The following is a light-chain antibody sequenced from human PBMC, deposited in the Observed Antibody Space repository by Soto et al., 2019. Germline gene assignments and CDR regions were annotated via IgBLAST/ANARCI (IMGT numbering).Light chain of an antibody. CDR2: GAS. CDR1: QSVSSTY. J-gene: IGKJ2*01. Sequence: EIVLTQSPGTLSLSQGERATLSCRASQSVSSTYLAWYQQKPGQAPRLLLYGASSRATGIPDRFSGSGSGTDFTLTISRLEPEDFAVYYCQQYGSSPPYTFGQGTKLEIK. V-gene: IGKV3-20*01. CDR3: QQYGSSPPYT.